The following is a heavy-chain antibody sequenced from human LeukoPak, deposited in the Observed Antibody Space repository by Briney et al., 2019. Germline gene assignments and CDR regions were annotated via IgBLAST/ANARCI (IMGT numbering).Heavy chain of an antibody. D-gene: IGHD3-9*01. Sequence: GGSLRLSCAASGFTFSSYAMSWVRQAPGKGLEWVSAISGSGGSTYYADSVKGRFTISRDNSKNTLYLQMNSLRAEDTAAYYCAKDPYDILTGPDYWGQGTLVTVSS. V-gene: IGHV3-23*01. CDR1: GFTFSSYA. J-gene: IGHJ4*02. CDR3: AKDPYDILTGPDY. CDR2: ISGSGGST.